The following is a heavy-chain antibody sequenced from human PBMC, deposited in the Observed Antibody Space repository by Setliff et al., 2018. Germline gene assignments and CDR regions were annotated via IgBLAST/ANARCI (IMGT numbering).Heavy chain of an antibody. V-gene: IGHV4-34*01. J-gene: IGHJ4*02. CDR3: ARGGRISYRPSSSWYILDY. D-gene: IGHD6-13*01. CDR1: GGSFSGYY. Sequence: PSETLSLTCAVYGGSFSGYYWSWIRQPPGKGLEWIGEINHSGSTNYNQSLKSRVTISVDTSKNQFSLKLSSVTAADTAVYYCARGGRISYRPSSSWYILDYWGQGTLVTVSS. CDR2: INHSGST.